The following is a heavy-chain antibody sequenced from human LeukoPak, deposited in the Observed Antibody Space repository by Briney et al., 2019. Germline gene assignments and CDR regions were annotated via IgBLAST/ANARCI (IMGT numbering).Heavy chain of an antibody. D-gene: IGHD1-14*01. V-gene: IGHV4-31*03. J-gene: IGHJ4*02. CDR1: GGSISNGGYY. CDR3: ARGGDRRGFDY. CDR2: IYDSGTT. Sequence: SETLSLTCTVSGGSISNGGYYWSWIRQHPGKGLEWIGYIYDSGTTYYNPALQSRVTISVDTSDNQFSLRLRSLTAADTAVYYCARGGDRRGFDYWGQGTLVTVSS.